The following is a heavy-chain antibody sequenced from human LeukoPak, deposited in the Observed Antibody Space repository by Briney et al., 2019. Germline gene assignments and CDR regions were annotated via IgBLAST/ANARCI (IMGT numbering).Heavy chain of an antibody. CDR1: GFTFSSYD. Sequence: GGSLRLSCAASGFTFSSYDMHWVRQVTGKGLEWVSAIGTAGDTYYPGSVKGRFTISRENAKNSLYLQMNSLRAGDTAVYYCARGLTAMTDLDYWGQGTPVTVSS. CDR3: ARGLTAMTDLDY. D-gene: IGHD4/OR15-4a*01. CDR2: IGTAGDT. J-gene: IGHJ4*02. V-gene: IGHV3-13*01.